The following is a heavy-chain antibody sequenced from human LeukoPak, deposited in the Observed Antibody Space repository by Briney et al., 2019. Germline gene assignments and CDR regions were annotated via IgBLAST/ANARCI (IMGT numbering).Heavy chain of an antibody. D-gene: IGHD5-12*01. CDR1: GYTFTKYG. CDR2: ISAYSGDT. Sequence: ASVKVSCKASGYTFTKYGITWVRQAPGQGLEWMGWISAYSGDTIYEQMLQDRVTVTMDTSTRTAYMELRTLRSDDSAVYYCASNTGSDASGYAYWGQGTLVTVSS. CDR3: ASNTGSDASGYAY. V-gene: IGHV1-18*01. J-gene: IGHJ4*02.